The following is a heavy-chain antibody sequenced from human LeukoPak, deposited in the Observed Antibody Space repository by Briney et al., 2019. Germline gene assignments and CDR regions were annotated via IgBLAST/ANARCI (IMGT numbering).Heavy chain of an antibody. CDR3: AKGRYCIDP. V-gene: IGHV3-23*01. D-gene: IGHD2-15*01. J-gene: IGHJ5*02. CDR1: GFTFRTYA. Sequence: GGSLRLSCVASGFTFRTYAMSWVRQAPGKGLEWLSGINPTDSGDSTYYADSVVGRFTISRDDSKNTLYLQLNSLRADDTAVYYCAKGRYCIDPWGQGTLVTVSS. CDR2: INPTDSGDST.